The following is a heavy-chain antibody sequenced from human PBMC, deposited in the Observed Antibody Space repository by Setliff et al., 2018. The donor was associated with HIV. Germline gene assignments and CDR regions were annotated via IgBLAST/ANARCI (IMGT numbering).Heavy chain of an antibody. J-gene: IGHJ4*02. CDR1: GGSISSTSYY. D-gene: IGHD6-19*01. CDR3: ARGPRVSAAVVETPSAY. Sequence: PSETLSLTCTVSGGSISSTSYYWGWIRQPPGKGLEWIGNIYYSGGTDYHPSLKSRVTISVDTSKNQFSLELSSVTAADTALYYCARGPRVSAAVVETPSAYWGQGTRVTVS. CDR2: IYYSGGT. V-gene: IGHV4-39*01.